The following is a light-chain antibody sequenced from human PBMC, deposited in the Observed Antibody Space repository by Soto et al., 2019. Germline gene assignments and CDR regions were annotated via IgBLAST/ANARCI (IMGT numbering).Light chain of an antibody. Sequence: EVVMTQSPVTLSVSPGERATLSCRAGQSVGSSLAWYQQKPGQAPRLLIYGASTRATGIPARFSGSGSGTEFTLTISSLQSEDSAVYYCQQYNNWPPWTFGQGTKVDIK. CDR2: GAS. J-gene: IGKJ1*01. CDR1: QSVGSS. V-gene: IGKV3-15*01. CDR3: QQYNNWPPWT.